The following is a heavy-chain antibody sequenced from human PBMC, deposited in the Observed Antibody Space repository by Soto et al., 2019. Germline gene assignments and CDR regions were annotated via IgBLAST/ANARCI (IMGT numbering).Heavy chain of an antibody. V-gene: IGHV1-58*01. CDR1: GFTFTSSA. J-gene: IGHJ4*02. CDR2: IVVGSGNT. CDR3: AAGLSYDFWSGSPDY. Sequence: SVKVSCKASGFTFTSSAVHWVRQARGQRLELIGWIVVGSGNTNYAQKFQERVTITRDMSTSTAYMELSSLRSEDTAVYYCAAGLSYDFWSGSPDYWGQGTLVIVYS. D-gene: IGHD3-3*01.